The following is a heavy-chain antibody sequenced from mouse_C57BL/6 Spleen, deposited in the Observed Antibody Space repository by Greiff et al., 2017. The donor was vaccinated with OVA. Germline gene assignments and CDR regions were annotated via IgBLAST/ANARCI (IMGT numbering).Heavy chain of an antibody. CDR3: ARKNREYYAMDD. V-gene: IGHV2-2*01. CDR1: GFSLTSYG. Sequence: VNVVESGPGLVQPSQSLSITCTVSGFSLTSYGVHWVRQSPGKGLEWLGVIWSGGSTAYNAAFISRLCLSKDNSKSQVFFKMNSLQADDTAIYYCARKNREYYAMDDWGKGTSVTVSS. CDR2: IWSGGST. J-gene: IGHJ4*01. D-gene: IGHD2-14*01.